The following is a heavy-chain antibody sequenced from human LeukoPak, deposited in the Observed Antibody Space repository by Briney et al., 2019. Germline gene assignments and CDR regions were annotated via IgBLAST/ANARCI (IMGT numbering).Heavy chain of an antibody. V-gene: IGHV1-2*02. CDR1: GYTFTGYY. J-gene: IGHJ4*02. CDR2: INPNSGGT. Sequence: ASVKVSCKASGYTFTGYYMHWVRQALGQGLEWMGWINPNSGGTNYAQKFQGRVTMTRDTSISTAYMELSRLRSDDTAVYYCARAYCSSTSCHLPDYWGQGTLVTASS. D-gene: IGHD2-2*01. CDR3: ARAYCSSTSCHLPDY.